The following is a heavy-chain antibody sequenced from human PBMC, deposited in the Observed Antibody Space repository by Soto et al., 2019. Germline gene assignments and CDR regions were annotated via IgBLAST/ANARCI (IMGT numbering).Heavy chain of an antibody. V-gene: IGHV4-59*02. Sequence: QVQLQESGPGLVKPSETLSLTCTVSGDSVSSYYWSWIRQPPGKGLEWIGYIYYSGSTNYNPSLKSRVTISVDTPKNQFSLKLSSVTAADTAVYYCARSHDILTGFSSPHFDYWGQGTLVTVSS. CDR2: IYYSGST. CDR3: ARSHDILTGFSSPHFDY. J-gene: IGHJ4*02. CDR1: GDSVSSYY. D-gene: IGHD3-9*01.